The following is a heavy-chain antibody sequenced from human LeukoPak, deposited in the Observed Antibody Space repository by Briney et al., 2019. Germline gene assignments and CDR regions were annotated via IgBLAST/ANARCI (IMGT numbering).Heavy chain of an antibody. V-gene: IGHV5-51*07. Sequence: GESLKISCKASGYSFTSYWIGWVHQMPGKGLEWMGIIYPGDSDTRYSPSFQGQVTISADKSISTAYLHWSSLKASDTAMYYCARSQAYSSSSSVDYWGQGTLVTVSS. CDR2: IYPGDSDT. CDR1: GYSFTSYW. D-gene: IGHD6-6*01. J-gene: IGHJ4*02. CDR3: ARSQAYSSSSSVDY.